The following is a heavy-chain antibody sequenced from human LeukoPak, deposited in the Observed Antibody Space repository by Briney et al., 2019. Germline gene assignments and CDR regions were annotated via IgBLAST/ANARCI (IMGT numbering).Heavy chain of an antibody. CDR2: MNPNSGNT. V-gene: IGHV1-8*01. CDR3: AREYDSSGYQGYFDY. D-gene: IGHD3-22*01. Sequence: ASVKVSCKASGYTFTSYDINWARQATGQGLEWMGWMNPNSGNTGYAQKFQGRVTMTRDTSTSTVYMELSSLRSEDTAVYYCAREYDSSGYQGYFDYWGQGTLVTVSS. CDR1: GYTFTSYD. J-gene: IGHJ4*02.